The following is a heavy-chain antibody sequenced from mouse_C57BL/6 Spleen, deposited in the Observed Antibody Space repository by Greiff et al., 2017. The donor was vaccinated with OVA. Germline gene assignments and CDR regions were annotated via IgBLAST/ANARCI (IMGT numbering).Heavy chain of an antibody. J-gene: IGHJ3*01. CDR3: SRELRLRPFAY. D-gene: IGHD3-2*02. V-gene: IGHV1-39*01. Sequence: EVKLVESGPELVKPGASVKISCKASGYSFTDYNMNWVKQSHGKSLEWIGVINHNYGTTSYNQKFKGKATLTVDQSSSTAYMQLNRLTSEAAAVYYCSRELRLRPFAYWGQGTLVTVSA. CDR2: INHNYGTT. CDR1: GYSFTDYN.